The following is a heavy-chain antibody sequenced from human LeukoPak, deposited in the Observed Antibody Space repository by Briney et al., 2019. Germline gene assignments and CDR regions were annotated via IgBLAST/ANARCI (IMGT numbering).Heavy chain of an antibody. V-gene: IGHV1-2*02. CDR3: ARDSDYYYDGSGYNY. CDR2: INPNSGGT. J-gene: IGHJ4*02. CDR1: GYTFTGYY. D-gene: IGHD3-22*01. Sequence: ASVKVSCKASGYTFTGYYMHWVRQAPGQGLEWMGWINPNSGGTNYAQKLQGRVTMTTDTSTSTAYMELRSLRSDDTAVYYCARDSDYYYDGSGYNYWGQGTLVTVSS.